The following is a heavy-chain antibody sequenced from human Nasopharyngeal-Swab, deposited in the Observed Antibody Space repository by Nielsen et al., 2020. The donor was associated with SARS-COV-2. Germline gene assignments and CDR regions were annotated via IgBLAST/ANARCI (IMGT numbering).Heavy chain of an antibody. V-gene: IGHV3-23*01. CDR3: ARAHSGSYFGAFDI. CDR2: ISGGGGST. CDR1: GFTFSSYA. J-gene: IGHJ3*02. D-gene: IGHD1-26*01. Sequence: GESLKISCAASGFTFSSYAMSWVRQAPGKGLEWVSAISGGGGSTYYADSVKGRFTISRDNSKNTLYLQMNSLRAEDTAVYYCARAHSGSYFGAFDIWGQGTMVTVSS.